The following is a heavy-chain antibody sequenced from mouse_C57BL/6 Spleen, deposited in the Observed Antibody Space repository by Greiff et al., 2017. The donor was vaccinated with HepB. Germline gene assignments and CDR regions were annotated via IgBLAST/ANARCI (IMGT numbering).Heavy chain of an antibody. J-gene: IGHJ1*03. CDR2: ISYSGST. CDR3: ARARSYVWYFDV. CDR1: GYSITSGYD. D-gene: IGHD1-1*01. Sequence: EVQLVESGPGMVKPSQSLSLTCTVTGYSITSGYDWHWIRHFPGNKLEWMGYISYSGSTNYNPPLKSRISITHDTSKNHFFLKLNSVTTEDTATYYCARARSYVWYFDVWGTGTTVTVSS. V-gene: IGHV3-1*01.